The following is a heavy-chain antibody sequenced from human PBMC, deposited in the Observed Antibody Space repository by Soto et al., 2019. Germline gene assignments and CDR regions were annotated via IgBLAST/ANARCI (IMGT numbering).Heavy chain of an antibody. CDR3: ARGPIDLAATPEFDY. Sequence: QVQLVESGGGVVQPGRSLRLSCAASGFTFSSYGMHWVRQAPGKGLEWVAVIWYDGSNKYYADSVKGRFTISRDNSKNTLYLQMNSLRAEDTAMYYCARGPIDLAATPEFDYWGQGTLVTVSS. D-gene: IGHD2-15*01. J-gene: IGHJ4*02. CDR2: IWYDGSNK. V-gene: IGHV3-33*01. CDR1: GFTFSSYG.